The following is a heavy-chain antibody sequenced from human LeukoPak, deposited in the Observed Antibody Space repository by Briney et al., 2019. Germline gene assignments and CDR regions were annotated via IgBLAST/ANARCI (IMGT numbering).Heavy chain of an antibody. CDR1: GGSISSGGYY. CDR3: AREYCTNGVCPAGAFDI. D-gene: IGHD2-8*01. J-gene: IGHJ3*02. V-gene: IGHV4-31*03. Sequence: PSETLSLTCTVSGGSISSGGYYWSRIRQHPGKGLEWIGYIYYSGSTYYNPSLKSRVTISVDTSKNQFSLKLSSVTAADTAVYYCAREYCTNGVCPAGAFDIWGQGTMVTVSS. CDR2: IYYSGST.